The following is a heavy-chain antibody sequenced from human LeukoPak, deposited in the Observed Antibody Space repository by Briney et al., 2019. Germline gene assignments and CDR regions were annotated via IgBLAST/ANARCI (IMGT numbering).Heavy chain of an antibody. D-gene: IGHD3-10*01. Sequence: GGSLRLSCAASGFTFSSYWMHWVRQAPGKGLVWVSRINSDGSSTSYADSVKGRFTISRDNAKNTLYLQMNSLRAEDTAVYYCAREASMVRGPSGGIDYWGQGTLVTVSS. CDR3: AREASMVRGPSGGIDY. CDR1: GFTFSSYW. J-gene: IGHJ4*02. CDR2: INSDGSST. V-gene: IGHV3-74*01.